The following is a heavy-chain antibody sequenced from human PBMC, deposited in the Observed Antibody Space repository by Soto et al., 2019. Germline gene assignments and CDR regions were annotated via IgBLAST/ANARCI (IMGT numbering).Heavy chain of an antibody. CDR2: FIPIFGTA. D-gene: IGHD3-22*01. V-gene: IGHV1-69*12. Sequence: QVQLVQSGAEVKKPGSSVKVSCKASGGTFSSYTISWVRQAPGQGLEWMGGFIPIFGTATYSQKFQGRVTIIADESTSTAYMELSSRRTEDTAMYYCGMGVGWTRIGYDYEEPPFDYWGQGTLVTVSS. CDR3: GMGVGWTRIGYDYEEPPFDY. CDR1: GGTFSSYT. J-gene: IGHJ4*02.